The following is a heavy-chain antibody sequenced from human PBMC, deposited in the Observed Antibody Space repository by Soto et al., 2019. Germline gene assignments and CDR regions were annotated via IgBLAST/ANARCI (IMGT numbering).Heavy chain of an antibody. D-gene: IGHD4-17*01. J-gene: IGHJ4*02. Sequence: TPSETLSLTCTVSGGSVSSGSYYWSWIRQPPGKGLEWIGSIYYSGSTYYNPSLKSRVTISVDTSKNQFSLKLSSVTAADTAVYYCAIIVSRTVTFDYWGQGTLVTVSS. V-gene: IGHV4-39*01. CDR3: AIIVSRTVTFDY. CDR1: GGSVSSGSYY. CDR2: IYYSGST.